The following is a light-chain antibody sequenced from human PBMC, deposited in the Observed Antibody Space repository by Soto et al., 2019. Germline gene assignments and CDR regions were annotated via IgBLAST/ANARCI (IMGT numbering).Light chain of an antibody. CDR2: EGS. CDR3: CSYAGSSNLV. V-gene: IGLV2-23*01. CDR1: SSDVGSYNL. Sequence: QCARTQPASVSWSPGHSIAIACTGTSSDVGSYNLVSWYQQHPGKAPKLMIYEGSKRPSGVSNRFSGSKSGNTASPTISGLQAEDEADYYCCSYAGSSNLVFGTGTKATVL. J-gene: IGLJ1*01.